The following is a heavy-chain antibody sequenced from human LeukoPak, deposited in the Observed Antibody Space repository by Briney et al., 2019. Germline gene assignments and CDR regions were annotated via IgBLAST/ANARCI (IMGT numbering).Heavy chain of an antibody. CDR3: ARRATRGAIFDY. J-gene: IGHJ4*02. CDR1: GGTFSSYA. Sequence: AASVKVSCKASGGTFSSYAISWVRQAPGQGLEWMGGIIPIFGTANYAQKFQGRVTITADESTSTAYMELSSLRSEDTAVYYCARRATRGAIFDYWGQGTLVTVSS. D-gene: IGHD3-10*01. CDR2: IIPIFGTA. V-gene: IGHV1-69*13.